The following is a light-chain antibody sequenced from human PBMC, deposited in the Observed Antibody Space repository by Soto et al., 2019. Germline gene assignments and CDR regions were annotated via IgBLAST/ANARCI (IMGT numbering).Light chain of an antibody. CDR3: HSYDSSLRGV. CDR2: ANN. CDR1: NSDIGAGYD. J-gene: IGLJ1*01. V-gene: IGLV1-40*01. Sequence: QSVLTQPPSVSGATGQRVTISCTGSNSDIGAGYDVHWYQQLPGTAPKLVINANNNRPAGVPDRFSSSKSGTSASLAITGLQAAVWADYYCHSYDSSLRGVFGTGTKLTLL.